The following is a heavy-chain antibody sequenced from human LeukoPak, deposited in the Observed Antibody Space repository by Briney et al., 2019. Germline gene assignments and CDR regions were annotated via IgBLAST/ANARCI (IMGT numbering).Heavy chain of an antibody. D-gene: IGHD3-3*01. Sequence: GGSLRLSCAASGFTFSSYEMNWVRQAPGKGLEWVTYISSSGSTIYYADSVKGRFTISRDNAKNSLYLQMNSLRAEDTAVYYCARDGDFWSGYRSIDYWGQGTLVTVSS. V-gene: IGHV3-48*03. CDR2: ISSSGSTI. J-gene: IGHJ4*02. CDR1: GFTFSSYE. CDR3: ARDGDFWSGYRSIDY.